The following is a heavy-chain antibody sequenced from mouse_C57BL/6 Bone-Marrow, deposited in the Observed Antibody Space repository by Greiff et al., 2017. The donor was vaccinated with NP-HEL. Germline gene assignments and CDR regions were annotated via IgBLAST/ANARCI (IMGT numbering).Heavy chain of an antibody. CDR2: ISSGGSYT. CDR3: ARPGSSYRYFDV. J-gene: IGHJ1*03. D-gene: IGHD1-1*01. V-gene: IGHV5-6*02. Sequence: DVKLQESGGDLVKPGGSLKLSCAASGFTFSSYGMSWVRQTPDKRLEWVATISSGGSYTYYPDSVKGRFTISRDNAKNTLYLQMSSLKSEDTAMYYCARPGSSYRYFDVWGTGTTVTVSS. CDR1: GFTFSSYG.